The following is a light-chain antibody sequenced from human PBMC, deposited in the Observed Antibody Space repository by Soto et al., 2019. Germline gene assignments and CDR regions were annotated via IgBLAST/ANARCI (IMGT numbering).Light chain of an antibody. Sequence: EIVLTQSPGTLSLSPGQTATTCCSPSQSVSNNYLAWYQQKPGQAPRLLIYGASNRATGIPDRFSGSGSGTDFSLTISRLEPEDFAVYYCQQYGSSGTFGQGTKLDIK. V-gene: IGKV3-20*01. CDR1: QSVSNNY. CDR3: QQYGSSGT. CDR2: GAS. J-gene: IGKJ1*01.